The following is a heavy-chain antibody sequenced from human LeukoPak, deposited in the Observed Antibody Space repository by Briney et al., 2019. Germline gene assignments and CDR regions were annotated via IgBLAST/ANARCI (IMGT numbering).Heavy chain of an antibody. D-gene: IGHD3-9*01. CDR3: AKDFSADWLQFTHMDV. Sequence: GGTLRLSCAASGFTFSSYGMSWVRQAPGKGLEWVSLIRWDGGSTYYADSVKGRFTISRDNSKNSLYPQMDSLRTEDTALYFCAKDFSADWLQFTHMDVWGKGTTVTVSS. CDR2: IRWDGGST. CDR1: GFTFSSYG. V-gene: IGHV3-43*02. J-gene: IGHJ6*03.